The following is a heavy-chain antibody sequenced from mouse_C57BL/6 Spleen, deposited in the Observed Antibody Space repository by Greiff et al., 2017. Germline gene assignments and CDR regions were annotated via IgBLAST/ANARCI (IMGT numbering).Heavy chain of an antibody. CDR2: IRNKANGYTT. CDR3: ARDGYYAMGY. V-gene: IGHV7-3*01. Sequence: DVMLVESGGGLVQPGGSLSLSCAASGFTFTDYYMSWVRQPPGKALEWLGFIRNKANGYTTEYSASVKGRFTISRDKSQSILYLQMNALRAEDSATYYCARDGYYAMGYWGQGTSVTVSS. J-gene: IGHJ4*01. CDR1: GFTFTDYY.